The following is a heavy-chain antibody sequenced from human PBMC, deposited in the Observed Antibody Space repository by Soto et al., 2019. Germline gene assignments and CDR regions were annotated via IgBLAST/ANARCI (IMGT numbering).Heavy chain of an antibody. CDR1: GFTLSDHA. D-gene: IGHD3-10*01. V-gene: IGHV3-30-3*01. CDR2: LSSDGSNE. J-gene: IGHJ5*02. CDR3: VRGNGPGSYLVDR. Sequence: QVQLMESGGGVVQPGRSLRLSCAASGFTLSDHAIHWVRQAPGKGLEWVALLSSDGSNEKYARSLKGRFTISRDNAKNTVYLQMNNMRIEETAVYSCVRGNGPGSYLVDRWGQGTLVTVSS.